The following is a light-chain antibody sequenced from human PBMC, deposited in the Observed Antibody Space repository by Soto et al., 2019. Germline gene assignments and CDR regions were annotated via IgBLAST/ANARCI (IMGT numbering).Light chain of an antibody. V-gene: IGKV1-17*03. CDR1: QGISNS. J-gene: IGKJ2*01. CDR3: LQRSRYPHT. Sequence: DIQMTQSPSAMSASVGDRVTITCRASQGISNSVAWFQQKPGSVPKRLIYAASSLQSGVPSRYSESGPGTQFTLTISGLQHEGFATCYCLQRSRYPHTFGHGTKLEIK. CDR2: AAS.